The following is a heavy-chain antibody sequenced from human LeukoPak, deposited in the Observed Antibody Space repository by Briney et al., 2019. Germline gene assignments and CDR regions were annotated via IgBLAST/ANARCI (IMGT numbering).Heavy chain of an antibody. V-gene: IGHV3-66*01. D-gene: IGHD3-10*01. CDR2: FYRGGST. CDR1: GFTVSSNY. CDR3: ARSQDGSGSYFYYFYIDV. Sequence: GGSLRLSCAASGFTVSSNYMSWVRQAPGKGLEWVSIFYRGGSTYYADSVKGRFTVSRDNSKNILYLQMNSLRAEDTAVYYCARSQDGSGSYFYYFYIDVWGKGTMV. J-gene: IGHJ6*03.